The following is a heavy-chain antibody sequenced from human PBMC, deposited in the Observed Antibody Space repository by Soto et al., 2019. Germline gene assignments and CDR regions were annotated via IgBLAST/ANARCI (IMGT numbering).Heavy chain of an antibody. D-gene: IGHD1-26*01. CDR2: IWYDGSNK. J-gene: IGHJ3*02. CDR3: ARSGSYSHGAFDI. V-gene: IGHV3-33*01. CDR1: GFTFSSYG. Sequence: ESGGGVVQPGRSLRLSCAASGFTFSSYGMHWVRQAPGKGLEWVAVIWYDGSNKYYADSVKGRFTISRDNSKNTLYLQMNSLRAEDTAVYYCARSGSYSHGAFDIWGQGTMVTVSS.